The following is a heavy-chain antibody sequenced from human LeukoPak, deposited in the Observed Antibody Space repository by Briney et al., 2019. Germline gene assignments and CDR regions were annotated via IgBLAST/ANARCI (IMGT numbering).Heavy chain of an antibody. CDR3: ARANYDILTGYPLPIFDY. CDR2: IYTSGST. V-gene: IGHV4-4*07. CDR1: GGSNSSYY. D-gene: IGHD3-9*01. J-gene: IGHJ4*02. Sequence: SETLSLTCTVSGGSNSSYYWSWIRQPAGKGLEWIGRIYTSGSTNYNPSLKSRVTMSVDASKNQFSLKLSSVTAADSAVYYCARANYDILTGYPLPIFDYWGQGTLVTVSS.